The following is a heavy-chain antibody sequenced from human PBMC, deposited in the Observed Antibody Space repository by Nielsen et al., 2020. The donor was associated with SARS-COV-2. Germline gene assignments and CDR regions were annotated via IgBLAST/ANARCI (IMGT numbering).Heavy chain of an antibody. CDR2: IWYDGSNK. D-gene: IGHD2-15*01. CDR1: GFTFSSYG. J-gene: IGHJ3*02. V-gene: IGHV3-30*02. Sequence: GESLKISCAASGFTFSSYGMHWVRQAPGKGLEWVAVIWYDGSNKYYADSVKGRFTISRDNSKNTLYLQMNSLRAEDTAVYYCAKVSCSGGSCYFDAFDIWGQGTMVTVSS. CDR3: AKVSCSGGSCYFDAFDI.